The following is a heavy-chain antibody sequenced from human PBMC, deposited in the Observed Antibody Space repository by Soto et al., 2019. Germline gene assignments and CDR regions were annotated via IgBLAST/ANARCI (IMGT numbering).Heavy chain of an antibody. V-gene: IGHV3-33*01. Sequence: QVQLVESGGGVVQPGRSLRLSCAASGFTFSSYGMHWVRQAPGKGLEWVAVIWYDGSNKYYADSVKGRFTISRDNSKNTLYLQMNSLRAEDTAVYYCARDVGYCSSTSCSQYYYYYGMDVW. CDR1: GFTFSSYG. J-gene: IGHJ6*01. D-gene: IGHD2-2*01. CDR3: ARDVGYCSSTSCSQYYYYYGMDV. CDR2: IWYDGSNK.